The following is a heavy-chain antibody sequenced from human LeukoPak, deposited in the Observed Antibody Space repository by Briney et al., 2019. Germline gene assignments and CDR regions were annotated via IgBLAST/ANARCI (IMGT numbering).Heavy chain of an antibody. D-gene: IGHD3-10*01. Sequence: PSETLSLTCAVYGGSFSGYYWSWIRQPPGKGLEWIGEINHSGSTNYNPSLKSRVTISVDTSKNQFSLKLSSVTAADTAVYYCARHRGLLWFGERNWFDPWGQGTLVTVSS. CDR3: ARHRGLLWFGERNWFDP. V-gene: IGHV4-34*01. CDR1: GGSFSGYY. CDR2: INHSGST. J-gene: IGHJ5*02.